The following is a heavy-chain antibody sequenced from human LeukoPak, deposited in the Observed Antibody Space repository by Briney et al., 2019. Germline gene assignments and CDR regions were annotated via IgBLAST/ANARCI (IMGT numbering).Heavy chain of an antibody. CDR1: GFTFSSYA. CDR2: ISYDGGNK. Sequence: GGSLRLSCAASGFTFSSYAMHWVRQAPGKGLEWVAVISYDGGNKYYADSVKGRFTISRDNSKNTLYLQMNSLRAEDTAVYYCARDPPGYCSGGSCYTFDYWGQGTLVTVSS. J-gene: IGHJ4*02. CDR3: ARDPPGYCSGGSCYTFDY. V-gene: IGHV3-30-3*01. D-gene: IGHD2-15*01.